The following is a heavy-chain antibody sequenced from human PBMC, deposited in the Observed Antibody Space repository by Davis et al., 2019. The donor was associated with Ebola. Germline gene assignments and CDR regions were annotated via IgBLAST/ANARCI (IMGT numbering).Heavy chain of an antibody. Sequence: ASVKVSCKASGYTFTTYAINWVRQAPGQGLEWMGWINTNTGNPTFDQGFTGRFVFSLDTSVSTAYLQISSLKGADTAVYYCARSSSSWYFSGMDVWGKGTTVTVSS. J-gene: IGHJ6*04. CDR2: INTNTGNP. CDR1: GYTFTTYA. CDR3: ARSSSSWYFSGMDV. D-gene: IGHD2-2*01. V-gene: IGHV7-4-1*02.